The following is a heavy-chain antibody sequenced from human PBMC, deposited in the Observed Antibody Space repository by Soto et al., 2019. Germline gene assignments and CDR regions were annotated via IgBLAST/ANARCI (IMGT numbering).Heavy chain of an antibody. CDR1: GYTFTSYA. CDR3: ATGSSTSNLGYYYMDV. Sequence: ASVKVSCKASGYTFTSYAMHWVRQAPGQRLEWMGWINAGNGNTKYSQKFQGRVTMTEDTSTDTAYMELSSLRSEDTAVYYCATGSSTSNLGYYYMDVWGKGITVTVSS. V-gene: IGHV1-3*01. J-gene: IGHJ6*03. D-gene: IGHD2-2*01. CDR2: INAGNGNT.